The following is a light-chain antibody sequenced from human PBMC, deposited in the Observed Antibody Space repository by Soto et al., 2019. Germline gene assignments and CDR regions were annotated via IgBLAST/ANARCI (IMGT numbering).Light chain of an antibody. CDR3: CSYAGSYTLGV. CDR1: SSDVGGYNY. Sequence: QSALTQPRSVSGSPGQSVTISCTGTSSDVGGYNYVSWYQQHPGKAPKLMIYDVSKRPSGVPDRFSGSKSGNTASLPISGLQAEYEDDYYCCSYAGSYTLGVFGGGTKLTAL. CDR2: DVS. J-gene: IGLJ2*01. V-gene: IGLV2-11*01.